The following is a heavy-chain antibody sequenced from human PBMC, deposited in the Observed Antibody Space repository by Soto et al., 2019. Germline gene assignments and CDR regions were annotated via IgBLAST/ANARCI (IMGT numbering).Heavy chain of an antibody. CDR1: GDSVSSNSPA. Sequence: SQTLSLTCAISGDSVSSNSPAWNWIRQSPSRGLEWLGRTYYRSKWYNDFAVVVKSRLTITPDTSKNQFSLQLNSVSPEDTAVYYCARAIGPMLFDIWGQGTMVTVSS. CDR3: ARAIGPMLFDI. D-gene: IGHD2-8*01. J-gene: IGHJ3*02. CDR2: TYYRSKWYN. V-gene: IGHV6-1*01.